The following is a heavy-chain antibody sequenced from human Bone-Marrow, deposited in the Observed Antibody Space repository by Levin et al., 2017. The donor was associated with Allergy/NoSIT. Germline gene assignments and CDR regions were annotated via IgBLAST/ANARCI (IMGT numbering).Heavy chain of an antibody. CDR3: AREGLWSSTWLGNYYFDY. CDR2: IGGDNYTK. J-gene: IGHJ4*02. Sequence: GGSLRLSCDASGFTFSSYGIIWVRQAPGKGLEWVSYIGGDNYTKYYADSVKGRFTISRDNVKKSLYLQMNSLRGEDTAVYYCAREGLWSSTWLGNYYFDYWGQGTLVTVSS. V-gene: IGHV3-48*01. D-gene: IGHD6-13*01. CDR1: GFTFSSYG.